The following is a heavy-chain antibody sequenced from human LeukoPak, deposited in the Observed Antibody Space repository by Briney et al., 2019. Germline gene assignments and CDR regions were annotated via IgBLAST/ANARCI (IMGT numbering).Heavy chain of an antibody. Sequence: SGGSLRLSCAASGFTFSSYGMSWVRQAPGKGLEWVSAISGSGGTTYYADPVKGRFTISRDNSKNTLYLQMNSLRAEDTAVYYCAKDWDQLLYYFDYWGQGTLVTVSS. V-gene: IGHV3-23*01. CDR2: ISGSGGTT. CDR1: GFTFSSYG. D-gene: IGHD2-2*01. J-gene: IGHJ4*02. CDR3: AKDWDQLLYYFDY.